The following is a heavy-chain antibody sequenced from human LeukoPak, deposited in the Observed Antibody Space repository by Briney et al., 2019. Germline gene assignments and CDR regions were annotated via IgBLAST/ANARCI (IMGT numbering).Heavy chain of an antibody. D-gene: IGHD4-17*01. CDR1: GFTFSSYA. CDR2: ISCSGGST. Sequence: GGSLRLSCSASGFTFSSYAMSWVPHAPGKGLEWVSAISCSGGSTYYAYSVKVRFTISRYKSKTTLDLQMNSLRDKDGSLYYCAKVSMTSALYYFDYWGQGTLVTVSS. V-gene: IGHV3-23*01. J-gene: IGHJ4*02. CDR3: AKVSMTSALYYFDY.